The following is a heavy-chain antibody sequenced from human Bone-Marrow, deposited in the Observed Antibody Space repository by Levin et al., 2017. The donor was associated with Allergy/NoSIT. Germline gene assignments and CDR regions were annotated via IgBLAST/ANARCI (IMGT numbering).Heavy chain of an antibody. J-gene: IGHJ6*02. V-gene: IGHV3-23*01. CDR2: ISGSGGKS. CDR1: GVTVTTYA. Sequence: PGGSLRLSCVASGVTVTTYAMNWVRQAPGKGLEWVSAISGSGGKSFYADSVKGRFSISRDNSKSTLYLHMNSLRDEDTALYYCTRDFWSGFVPGIRSGMDVWGQGTTVTVSS. D-gene: IGHD3-3*01. CDR3: TRDFWSGFVPGIRSGMDV.